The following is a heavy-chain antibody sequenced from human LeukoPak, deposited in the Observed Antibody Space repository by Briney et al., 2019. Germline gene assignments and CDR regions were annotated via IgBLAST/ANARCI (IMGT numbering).Heavy chain of an antibody. Sequence: PSETLSLTCAVSGYSIRSGYYWGWIRQPPGKGLEWIGRIYFDGNTNYNPSLKSRVTISLDKSKNQFSLKLTSVTATDTAVYYCARHPSHGVAPFDYWGQGTLVTVSS. J-gene: IGHJ4*02. CDR3: ARHPSHGVAPFDY. CDR1: GYSIRSGYY. V-gene: IGHV4-38-2*01. D-gene: IGHD2-15*01. CDR2: IYFDGNT.